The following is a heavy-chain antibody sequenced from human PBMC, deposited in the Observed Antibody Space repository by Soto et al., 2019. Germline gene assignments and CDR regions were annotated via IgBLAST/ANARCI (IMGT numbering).Heavy chain of an antibody. CDR2: ISYAGSNK. V-gene: IGHV3-30*18. D-gene: IGHD4-17*01. Sequence: QVQLVETGGGVVQPGRSLRLSCAVSGFTFSSYGMHWVRQAPDKGLEWVAVISYAGSNKYHADCVKLRFTISRDNSKNTLYLQMNSLRSEDTGVYYCAKDLVSYGDHEDRLDPMDVWGQGTRVTVSS. CDR1: GFTFSSYG. CDR3: AKDLVSYGDHEDRLDPMDV. J-gene: IGHJ6*02.